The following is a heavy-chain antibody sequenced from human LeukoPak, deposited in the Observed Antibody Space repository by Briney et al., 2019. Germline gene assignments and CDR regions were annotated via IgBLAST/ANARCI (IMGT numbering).Heavy chain of an antibody. Sequence: GGSLRLSCAASGFTFSSYGMHWVRQAPGKGLEWVAVISYDGSNKYYADSVKGRFTISRDNSKNTLYLQMNSLRAEDTAVYYCAKDRAAAGGTPFDYWGQGTLVTVSS. V-gene: IGHV3-30*18. CDR3: AKDRAAAGGTPFDY. D-gene: IGHD6-13*01. J-gene: IGHJ4*02. CDR2: ISYDGSNK. CDR1: GFTFSSYG.